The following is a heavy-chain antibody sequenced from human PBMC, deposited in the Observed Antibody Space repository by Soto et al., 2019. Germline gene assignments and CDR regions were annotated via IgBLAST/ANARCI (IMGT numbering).Heavy chain of an antibody. V-gene: IGHV4-31*03. D-gene: IGHD2-8*01. CDR1: GGSISSGGYY. CDR2: IYYSGST. Sequence: SETLSLTCTVSGGSISSGGYYWSWIRQHPXKGLEWIGYIYYSGSTYYNPSLKSRVTISVDTSKNQFSLKLSSVAAADTAVYYCARDTANYCTNGVCYDGGMDVWGQGPTVTVSS. J-gene: IGHJ6*02. CDR3: ARDTANYCTNGVCYDGGMDV.